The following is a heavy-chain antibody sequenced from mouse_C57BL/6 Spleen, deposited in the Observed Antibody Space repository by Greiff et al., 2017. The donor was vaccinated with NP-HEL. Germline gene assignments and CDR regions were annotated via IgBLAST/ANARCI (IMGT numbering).Heavy chain of an antibody. J-gene: IGHJ2*01. V-gene: IGHV5-9*01. D-gene: IGHD1-1*01. CDR2: ISGGGGNT. CDR3: AGEDTTGFDY. CDR1: GFTFSSYT. Sequence: EVKLMESGGGLVKPGGSLKLSCAASGFTFSSYTMSWVRQTPEKRLEWVATISGGGGNTYYPDSVKGRFTISRDNAKNTLYLQMSSLRSEDTALYYCAGEDTTGFDYWGQGTTLTVSS.